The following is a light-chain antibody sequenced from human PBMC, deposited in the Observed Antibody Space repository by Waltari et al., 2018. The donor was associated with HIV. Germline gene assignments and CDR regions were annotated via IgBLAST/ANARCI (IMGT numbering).Light chain of an antibody. CDR2: RDY. J-gene: IGLJ1*01. V-gene: IGLV1-47*01. CDR1: GSNVGIKP. Sequence: QSVLTQPPSASGTLGQSVTISCPGIGSNVGIKPGYRFQQVSGTAPKLLIYRDYQRRSGIPDRFSGSKSGASASLTISGLRSEDEADYYCVAWDDSLSGYVFGTGTKVSVL. CDR3: VAWDDSLSGYV.